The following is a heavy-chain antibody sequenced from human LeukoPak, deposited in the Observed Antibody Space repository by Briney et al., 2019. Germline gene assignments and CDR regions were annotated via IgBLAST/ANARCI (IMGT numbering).Heavy chain of an antibody. J-gene: IGHJ4*02. CDR2: ISSSNSYI. CDR1: GFTFSSYS. V-gene: IGHV3-21*01. Sequence: GGSLRLSCAASGFTFSSYSMNWVRQAPGKGLEWVSSISSSNSYIYYADSVKGRFTISRDNAKNSLYLQMNSLRAEDTAVYYCARSADGRHFDYWGQGTLVTVSS. CDR3: ARSADGRHFDY.